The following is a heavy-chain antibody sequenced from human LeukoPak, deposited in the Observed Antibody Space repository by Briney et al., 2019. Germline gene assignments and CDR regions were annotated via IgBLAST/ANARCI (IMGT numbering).Heavy chain of an antibody. J-gene: IGHJ4*02. D-gene: IGHD6-19*01. V-gene: IGHV1-2*02. Sequence: ASVKVSCKPSGYTFTGYYLHWVRQAPGQAFEWMGWRNPNTGATMYSQKFQGRVTMSRDTSISTAYMDLNSLRSDDSAVYYCARDRVGSGWPRPFYFEFWGQGSLVTVSS. CDR2: RNPNTGAT. CDR3: ARDRVGSGWPRPFYFEF. CDR1: GYTFTGYY.